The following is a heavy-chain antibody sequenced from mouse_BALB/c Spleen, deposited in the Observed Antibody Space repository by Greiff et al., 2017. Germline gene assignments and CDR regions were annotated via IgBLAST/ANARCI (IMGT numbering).Heavy chain of an antibody. CDR1: GFNIKDTY. D-gene: IGHD1-1*01. V-gene: IGHV14-3*02. Sequence: VQLKQSGAELVKPGASVKLSCTASGFNIKDTYMHWVKQRPEQGLEWIGEIYPGSGSTYYNEKFKGKATLTADKSSNTAYMQLSSLTSEDSAVYFCARSDTTVVAHYAMDYWGQGTSVTVSS. CDR2: IYPGSGST. J-gene: IGHJ4*01. CDR3: ARSDTTVVAHYAMDY.